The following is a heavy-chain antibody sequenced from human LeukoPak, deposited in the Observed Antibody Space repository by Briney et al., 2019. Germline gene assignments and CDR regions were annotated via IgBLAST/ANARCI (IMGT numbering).Heavy chain of an antibody. Sequence: AGGSLRLSCAASGFTFSSYGMHWVRQAPGKGLEWVAVIWYDGSNKYYADSVKGRFTISRDNSKNTLYLQMNSLRAEDTAVYYCARDRLGGIYYDSSGYYYTGGNWFDPWGQGTLVTVSS. V-gene: IGHV3-33*01. CDR1: GFTFSSYG. CDR2: IWYDGSNK. J-gene: IGHJ5*02. CDR3: ARDRLGGIYYDSSGYYYTGGNWFDP. D-gene: IGHD3-22*01.